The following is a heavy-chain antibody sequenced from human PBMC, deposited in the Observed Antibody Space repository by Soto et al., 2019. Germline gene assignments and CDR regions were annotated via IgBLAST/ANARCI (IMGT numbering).Heavy chain of an antibody. J-gene: IGHJ4*02. V-gene: IGHV1-18*01. CDR2: INTKTGNR. Sequence: ASVKVSCKTYGYSFSSYGINWVRQAPGQGLEWMGWINTKTGNRNYAQKFEDRVTMTTATSTSTVYLELRSLRSDDTAVYFCARDRLRGYDSSGGLDYWGQG. CDR1: GYSFSSYG. CDR3: ARDRLRGYDSSGGLDY. D-gene: IGHD3-22*01.